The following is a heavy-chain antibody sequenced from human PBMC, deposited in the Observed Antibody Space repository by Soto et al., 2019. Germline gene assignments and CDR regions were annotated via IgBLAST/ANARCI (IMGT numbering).Heavy chain of an antibody. CDR2: ISAYNGNT. J-gene: IGHJ4*02. Sequence: GASVKVSCKASGYTFTNYGISWVRQAPGQGLEWMGWISAYNGNTNYAQRLQGRVTMTTDTSTSTAYMELRSLRSDDTAVYYCARDYVWGSYHKPTTPTFDYWGQGTLVTVSS. CDR1: GYTFTNYG. V-gene: IGHV1-18*04. CDR3: ARDYVWGSYHKPTTPTFDY. D-gene: IGHD3-16*02.